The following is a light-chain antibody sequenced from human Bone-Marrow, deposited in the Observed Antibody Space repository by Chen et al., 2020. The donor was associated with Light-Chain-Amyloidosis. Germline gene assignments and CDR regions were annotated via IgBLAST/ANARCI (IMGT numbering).Light chain of an antibody. CDR3: ASYTTNSLWV. J-gene: IGLJ3*02. Sequence: QSALTQPASVSGSPGRSITFSCTGNSTDISADDYVSWYQQHPGKAPTLIIFEVSDRPSGISNRFSGSKSGNTASLTISGLQAEDEADYYCASYTTNSLWVFGGGTKLTVL. CDR2: EVS. CDR1: STDISADDY. V-gene: IGLV2-14*03.